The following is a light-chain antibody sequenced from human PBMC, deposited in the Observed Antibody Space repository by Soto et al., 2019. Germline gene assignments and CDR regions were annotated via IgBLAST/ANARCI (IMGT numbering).Light chain of an antibody. CDR3: QQYGSSGT. CDR1: QSVSNNY. CDR2: GAS. J-gene: IGKJ1*01. V-gene: IGKV3-20*01. Sequence: EIVLTQSPGTLSLSPGERATLSCRASQSVSNNYLAWYQQKPGQAPRLLIYGASNRATGIPDRSSGSGSGTDFPLTISRLEPEDFAVYYCQQYGSSGTFGQGTKVDIK.